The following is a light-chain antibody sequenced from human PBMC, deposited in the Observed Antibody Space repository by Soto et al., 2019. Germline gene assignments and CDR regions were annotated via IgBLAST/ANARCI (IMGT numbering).Light chain of an antibody. V-gene: IGLV1-40*01. Sequence: QSVLTQPPSVSGAPGQRVTISCTGSSPNIGAGYDVHWYQQVPGTAPKLLISDNNNRPSGVPDRFSGSKSGTSASLAITGLQAEDEADYHCQSYDSSLSGSVFGGGTKVTVL. CDR3: QSYDSSLSGSV. CDR1: SPNIGAGYD. CDR2: DNN. J-gene: IGLJ2*01.